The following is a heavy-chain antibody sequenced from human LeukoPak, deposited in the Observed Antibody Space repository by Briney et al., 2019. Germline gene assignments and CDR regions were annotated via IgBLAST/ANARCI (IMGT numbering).Heavy chain of an antibody. J-gene: IGHJ3*02. CDR1: GGTFSSYA. CDR2: IIPIFGTA. D-gene: IGHD3-10*01. V-gene: IGHV1-69*06. Sequence: GAPVKVSCKASGGTFSSYAISWVRQAPGQGLEWMGGIIPIFGTANYAQKFQGRVTITADKSTSTAYMELSSLRSEDTAVYYCARGPGVLWFGESPPYGFDIWGQGTMVTVSS. CDR3: ARGPGVLWFGESPPYGFDI.